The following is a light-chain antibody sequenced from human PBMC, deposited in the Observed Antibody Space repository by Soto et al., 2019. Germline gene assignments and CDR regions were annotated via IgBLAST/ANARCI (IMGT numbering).Light chain of an antibody. J-gene: IGKJ4*01. CDR2: SAS. V-gene: IGKV3-15*01. Sequence: EMVMTMSPATVSVSPGDRVTLSCRASRTVHSNVAWYQHKPGQAPRLLIYSASFRATGMPARFSGSGFGTEFTLTISSLQSEDFAVYYCQQYNNGTPVTFGGGAKVDIK. CDR3: QQYNNGTPVT. CDR1: RTVHSN.